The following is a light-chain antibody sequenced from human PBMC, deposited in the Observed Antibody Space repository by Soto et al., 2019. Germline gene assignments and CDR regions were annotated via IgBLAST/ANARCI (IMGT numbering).Light chain of an antibody. CDR1: ETVSEDQ. CDR3: QQYGSSPWT. V-gene: IGKV3-20*01. CDR2: GAS. Sequence: EILLTQSPGTLSLSPGQRATLSCRTRETVSEDQLAWYQQKPGQAPRLLIYGASNRATGIPDRFSGSGSGTDFTLTISRLEPEDFAVYYCQQYGSSPWTFGQGTKVDIK. J-gene: IGKJ1*01.